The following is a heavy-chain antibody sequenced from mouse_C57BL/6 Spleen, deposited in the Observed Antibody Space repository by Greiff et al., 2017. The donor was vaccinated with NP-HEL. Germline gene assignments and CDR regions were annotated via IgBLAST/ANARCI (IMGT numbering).Heavy chain of an antibody. Sequence: VQLQQPGAELVKPGASVKLSCKASGYTFTSYWMQWVKQRPGQGLEWIGEIDPSDSYTNYNQKFKGKATLTVDTSSSTAYMQLSSLTSEDSAVYYCARGVLGAMDYWGQGTSVTVSS. D-gene: IGHD6-2*01. CDR2: IDPSDSYT. J-gene: IGHJ4*01. CDR3: ARGVLGAMDY. CDR1: GYTFTSYW. V-gene: IGHV1-50*01.